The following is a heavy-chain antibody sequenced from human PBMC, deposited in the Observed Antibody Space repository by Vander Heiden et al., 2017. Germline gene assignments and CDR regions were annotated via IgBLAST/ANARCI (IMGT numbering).Heavy chain of an antibody. CDR1: GYTFSSFG. CDR3: ARDYGFSDGFRYYYYGMDV. CDR2: RGAKNGDT. Sequence: QVQLVQSGAEVGTPGASVKVSCKASGYTFSSFGISWGRRAHGQGLEWMGQRGAKNGDTEYAQKLQGRVTMTTDTSTSTAYMELRSLRSDDTAGYYCARDYGFSDGFRYYYYGMDVWGRGTTVTVAS. V-gene: IGHV1-18*01. D-gene: IGHD3-10*01. J-gene: IGHJ6*02.